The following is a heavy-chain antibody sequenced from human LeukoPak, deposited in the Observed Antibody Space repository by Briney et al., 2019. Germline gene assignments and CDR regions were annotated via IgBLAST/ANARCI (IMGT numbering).Heavy chain of an antibody. Sequence: SETLSLTCAVYGGSFSGYYWSWIRQPPGKGLEWIGEINQNGNTNYNPSLKSRVTISVDTSKNRFSLKLSSVTAADTAVYYCARIVYSSSIDYWGQGTLVTVSS. D-gene: IGHD6-6*01. CDR3: ARIVYSSSIDY. V-gene: IGHV4-34*01. CDR2: INQNGNT. CDR1: GGSFSGYY. J-gene: IGHJ4*02.